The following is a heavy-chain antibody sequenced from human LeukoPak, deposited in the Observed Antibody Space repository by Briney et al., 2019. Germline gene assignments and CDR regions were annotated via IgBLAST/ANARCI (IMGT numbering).Heavy chain of an antibody. J-gene: IGHJ4*02. CDR2: ISNSGST. D-gene: IGHD3-22*01. V-gene: IGHV4-61*05. Sequence: SETLSLTCTVSGGSISSSSYYWGWIRQPPGKGLEWIGFISNSGSTNYNPSLKSRVTISRDTSKNRFSLKLNSVTAADSAVYFCARSPSGYRFDYWGQGALVTVSS. CDR3: ARSPSGYRFDY. CDR1: GGSISSSSYY.